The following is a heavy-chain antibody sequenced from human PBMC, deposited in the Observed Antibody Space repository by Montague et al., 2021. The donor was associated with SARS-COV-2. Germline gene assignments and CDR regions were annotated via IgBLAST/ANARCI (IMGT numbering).Heavy chain of an antibody. V-gene: IGHV4-4*07. CDR1: GVSITSYY. CDR3: VRDGGNWYYFDY. CDR2: IYASGST. Sequence: SETLSLTCSISGVSITSYYWSWVRQPAGKGLEWTGHIYASGSTNYSPSLKRRVRLSMDNPKNQFSLKLESLTAADTAVYYCVRDGGNWYYFDYWGQGALVTVSS. J-gene: IGHJ4*02. D-gene: IGHD3-16*01.